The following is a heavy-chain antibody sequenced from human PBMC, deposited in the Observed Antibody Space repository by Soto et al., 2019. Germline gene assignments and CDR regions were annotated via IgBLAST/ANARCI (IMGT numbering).Heavy chain of an antibody. CDR1: GFSFSSFS. D-gene: IGHD2-21*02. J-gene: IGHJ1*01. CDR3: AKGRSDDREDGYSQCH. CDR2: ISGLGGST. V-gene: IGHV3-23*01. Sequence: EVFLWESGGGFLQRGGSLRLSCAASGFSFSSFSMSWVRQAPGKGLEWVSGISGLGGSTYYADSVRGRFTISRDNSRNILLPQMNSLGAGDTANEFLAKGRSDDREDGYSQCHRGPGTLGNGSS.